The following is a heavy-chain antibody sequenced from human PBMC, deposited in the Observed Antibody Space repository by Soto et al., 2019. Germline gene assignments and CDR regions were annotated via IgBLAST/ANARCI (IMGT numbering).Heavy chain of an antibody. Sequence: QVQLVQSGAEVKKPGASVMVSCKASGYTFVNYAIHWVRQAPGQKFEWMGWINAGKGNARSLQKFKDRLTFTRDTSATTAYMELGSLRSEDTAVYVCARDLSGWELTNGHFGVDVWGQGTTVIVSS. V-gene: IGHV1-3*01. D-gene: IGHD1-26*01. CDR1: GYTFVNYA. CDR3: ARDLSGWELTNGHFGVDV. J-gene: IGHJ6*02. CDR2: INAGKGNA.